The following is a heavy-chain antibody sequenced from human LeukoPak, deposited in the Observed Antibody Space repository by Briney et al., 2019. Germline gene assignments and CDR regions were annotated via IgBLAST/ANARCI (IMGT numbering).Heavy chain of an antibody. Sequence: GGSLRLSCAASGFIFSNYAMNWVRQAPGKGLEWVSTICGSFGCTYHADLVKGRFSISRDNSKNMLYLQMDSLRAEDTAVYYCATPLLSYDSSGYYYYYGMDVWGQGTTVTVSS. CDR3: ATPLLSYDSSGYYYYYGMDV. D-gene: IGHD3-22*01. CDR1: GFIFSNYA. V-gene: IGHV3-23*01. J-gene: IGHJ6*02. CDR2: ICGSFGCT.